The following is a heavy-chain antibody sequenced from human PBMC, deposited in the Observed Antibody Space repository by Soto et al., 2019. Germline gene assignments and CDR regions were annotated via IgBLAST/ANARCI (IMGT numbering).Heavy chain of an antibody. V-gene: IGHV3-74*01. CDR2: INSDGSIT. Sequence: EVHLVESGGGLVQPGGSLRLSCAASGFTFSSHWMYWVRQAPGKGLVWVSPINSDGSITPYADSVKGRFTISRDNAKNTLFLQMNSLRAEETAVYYCARGGTYVGSEVGYWGQGTLVTVSS. D-gene: IGHD1-26*01. J-gene: IGHJ4*02. CDR1: GFTFSSHW. CDR3: ARGGTYVGSEVGY.